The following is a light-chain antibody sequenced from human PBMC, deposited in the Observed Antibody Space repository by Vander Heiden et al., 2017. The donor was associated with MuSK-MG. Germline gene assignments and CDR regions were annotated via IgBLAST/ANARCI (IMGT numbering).Light chain of an antibody. J-gene: IGLJ2*01. CDR2: EEN. CDR3: QYYDSENHSVV. Sequence: NFMLTQPHSVSESPGKTVTISCTRSSGGIASSFVQWYQQRPNSAPRTVSYEENQRPSGVPDRFSGVIANFSNSDALTITGLKTEDEADVDCQYYDSENHSVVFGGGTKLTVL. V-gene: IGLV6-57*04. CDR1: SGGIASSF.